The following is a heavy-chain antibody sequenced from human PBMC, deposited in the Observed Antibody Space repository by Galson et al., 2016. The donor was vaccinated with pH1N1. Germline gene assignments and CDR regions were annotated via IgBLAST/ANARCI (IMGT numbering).Heavy chain of an antibody. CDR1: GDTFSNYA. V-gene: IGHV1-69*13. J-gene: IGHJ6*02. CDR3: AGVSFRELFYYYGMYV. CDR2: IIPKFGST. D-gene: IGHD3-10*01. Sequence: SVKVSCKASGDTFSNYAITWVRQAPGQGLQWMGGIIPKFGSTTESQELEGRVTFSADESTEIVFMELRSLRSEGTAVYYCAGVSFRELFYYYGMYVGGQRVVGTVPS.